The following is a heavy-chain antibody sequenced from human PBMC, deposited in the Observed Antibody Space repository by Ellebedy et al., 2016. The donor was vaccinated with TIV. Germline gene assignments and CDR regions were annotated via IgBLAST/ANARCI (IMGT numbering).Heavy chain of an antibody. CDR2: INPNSGGP. CDR3: AREYFSTFDY. CDR1: GYTFTGYY. Sequence: AASVKVSCKASGYTFTGYYMHWVRQAPGQGLEWMGWINPNSGGPNYAQKFQGWVTMTRDTSISTAYMGLSRLRSDDTAVYYWAREYFSTFDYWGQGTLVTVSS. J-gene: IGHJ4*02. D-gene: IGHD2/OR15-2a*01. V-gene: IGHV1-2*04.